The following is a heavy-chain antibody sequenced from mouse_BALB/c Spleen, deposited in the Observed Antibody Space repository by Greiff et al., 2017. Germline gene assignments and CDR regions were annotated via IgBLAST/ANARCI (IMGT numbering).Heavy chain of an antibody. J-gene: IGHJ4*01. CDR2: IDPANGNT. Sequence: EVQGVESGAELVKPGASVKLSCTASGFNIKDTYMHWVKQRPEQGLEWIGRIDPANGNTKYDPKFQGKATITADTSSNTAYLQLSSLTSEDTAVYYCARRFGKGAMDYWGQGTSVTVSS. CDR1: GFNIKDTY. V-gene: IGHV14-3*02. CDR3: ARRFGKGAMDY. D-gene: IGHD2-1*01.